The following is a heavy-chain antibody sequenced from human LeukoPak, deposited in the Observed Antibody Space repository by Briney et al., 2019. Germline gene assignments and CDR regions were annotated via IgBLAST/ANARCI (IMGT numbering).Heavy chain of an antibody. J-gene: IGHJ6*03. D-gene: IGHD3-16*01. CDR3: ARAKPQGGPYYYYYYMDV. CDR1: GYTFTSYG. V-gene: IGHV1-18*01. CDR2: ISAYNGNT. Sequence: ASVKVSCKASGYTFTSYGISWVRQAPGQGLEWMGWISAYNGNTNYAQKLQGRVTMTTDTSTSTAYMELRSLRSDDTAVYYCARAKPQGGPYYYYYYMDVWGKGTTVTVSS.